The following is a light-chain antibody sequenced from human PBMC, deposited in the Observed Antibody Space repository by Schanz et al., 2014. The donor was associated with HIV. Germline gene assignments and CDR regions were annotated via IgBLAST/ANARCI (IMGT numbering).Light chain of an antibody. V-gene: IGLV1-47*01. J-gene: IGLJ3*02. Sequence: QSVLTQPPSASGTPGQRVTISCSGSSSNIGSNYVYWYQQLPGTAPKLLIYRNDQRPSGVPDRFSASKSGTSASLAISGLQSEDEADYYCAAWDDSLSGRVFGGGTKLTVL. CDR3: AAWDDSLSGRV. CDR1: SSNIGSNY. CDR2: RND.